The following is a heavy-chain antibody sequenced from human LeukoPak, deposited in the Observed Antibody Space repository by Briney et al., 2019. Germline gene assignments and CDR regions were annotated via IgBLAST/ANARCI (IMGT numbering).Heavy chain of an antibody. CDR1: GGSISSYY. CDR3: ARRYRGYYFDY. D-gene: IGHD3-16*02. V-gene: IGHV4-59*01. J-gene: IGHJ4*02. Sequence: SETLSLTCIVSGGSISSYYWSWIRQPPGKGLEGIGYIYYSGSTNYNPSLKSRVTISVDTSKNQFSLKLSSVTAADTAVYYCARRYRGYYFDYWGQGTLVTVSS. CDR2: IYYSGST.